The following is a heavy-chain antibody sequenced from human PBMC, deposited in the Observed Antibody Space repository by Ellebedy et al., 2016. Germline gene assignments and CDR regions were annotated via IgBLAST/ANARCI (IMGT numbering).Heavy chain of an antibody. D-gene: IGHD5-12*01. CDR3: AKENPDSGNEAYFEY. J-gene: IGHJ4*02. CDR2: ISGRGEST. CDR1: GFIFSSYA. Sequence: GESLKISCGASGFIFSSYAMSWVRQAPGKGLEWVSAISGRGESTYYTNSVKGRFTISRDNSRNTVYLQLNSLRAEDTAVYYCAKENPDSGNEAYFEYWGQGNLVTVSS. V-gene: IGHV3-23*01.